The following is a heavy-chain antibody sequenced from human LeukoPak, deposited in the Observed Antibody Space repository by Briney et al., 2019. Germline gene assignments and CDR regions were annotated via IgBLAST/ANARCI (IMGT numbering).Heavy chain of an antibody. CDR2: ITGNADTT. CDR3: AKDLLDVVVVPAGRATDFYYSYMDV. J-gene: IGHJ6*03. CDR1: GLDFNTYA. V-gene: IGHV3-23*01. Sequence: GGSLRLSCAASGLDFNTYAMSWVRQAPGKGLEWVSTITGNADTTYYADSVKGRFTISRDNSKNTLSLQMNSLRAEDTGLYYCAKDLLDVVVVPAGRATDFYYSYMDVWGKGTTVTVSS. D-gene: IGHD2-2*03.